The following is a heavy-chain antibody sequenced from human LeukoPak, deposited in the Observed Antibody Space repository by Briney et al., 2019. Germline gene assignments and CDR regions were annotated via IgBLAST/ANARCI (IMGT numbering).Heavy chain of an antibody. D-gene: IGHD2-2*01. V-gene: IGHV4-59*01. J-gene: IGHJ4*02. Sequence: SETLSLTCTVSGGSISSYYWIWIRQTPGKGLEWIGYIYYSGSTSYNTSLKRRVSLSVDTSKNQFSLNLSSVTAADTAVYYCARWADCSNISCRKGFDYWGQGTLVTVSS. CDR3: ARWADCSNISCRKGFDY. CDR2: IYYSGST. CDR1: GGSISSYY.